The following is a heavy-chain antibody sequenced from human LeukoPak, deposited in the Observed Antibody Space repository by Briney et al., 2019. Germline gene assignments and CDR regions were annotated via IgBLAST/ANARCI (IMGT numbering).Heavy chain of an antibody. D-gene: IGHD3-22*01. CDR1: GFTFSSYA. V-gene: IGHV3-23*01. Sequence: GGSLRLSCAASGFTFSSYAMSWVRQAPRMRLAWVSAISGSGGSTYYADSVKDRFTISRDTSKNTLYLQMNSLRAEDTAVYYCARRRYYDNSVCYYFDYWGQGTLVTASS. CDR2: ISGSGGST. J-gene: IGHJ4*02. CDR3: ARRRYYDNSVCYYFDY.